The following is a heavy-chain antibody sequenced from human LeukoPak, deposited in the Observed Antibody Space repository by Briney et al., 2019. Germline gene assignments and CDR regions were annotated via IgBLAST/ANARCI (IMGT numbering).Heavy chain of an antibody. D-gene: IGHD5-18*01. CDR2: ISSSGSTI. J-gene: IGHJ4*02. CDR1: GFTFSSYE. V-gene: IGHV3-48*03. Sequence: GGSLRLSCAASGFTFSSYEMNWVRQAPGKGLEWVSYISSSGSTIYYADSVKGRFTISRDNAKNSLYLQMNSLSAEDTAVYHCARVGTWIQLWLDYWGQGTLVTVSS. CDR3: ARVGTWIQLWLDY.